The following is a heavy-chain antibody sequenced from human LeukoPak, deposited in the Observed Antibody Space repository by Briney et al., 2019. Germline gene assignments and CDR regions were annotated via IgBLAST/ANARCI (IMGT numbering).Heavy chain of an antibody. J-gene: IGHJ6*02. CDR3: ARGNRDSSGFYYYYGMDV. D-gene: IGHD6-19*01. V-gene: IGHV3-9*01. CDR1: GFTFDDYA. CDR2: ISWNSKNI. Sequence: PGRSLRLSCAASGFTFDDYAMFWVRQAPRKGLEWVSGISWNSKNIGYAASVKGRFTISRDNAKNSLYLQMNSLRAEDTAFYYCARGNRDSSGFYYYYGMDVWGQGTTVTVSS.